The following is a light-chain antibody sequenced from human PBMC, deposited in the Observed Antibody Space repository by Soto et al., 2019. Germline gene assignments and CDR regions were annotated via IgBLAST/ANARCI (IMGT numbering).Light chain of an antibody. CDR1: SWHSNYA. CDR3: QTGGWGIVV. J-gene: IGLJ2*01. Sequence: QLVLTQSPSASASLGASVKLTCTLSSWHSNYAIAWHQQQSEKGPRYLMKLNSDGSHSKGAGIPDRFSGSSSGAERSLTISSLQSEDEADYYCQTGGWGIVVFGGGTKLTVL. CDR2: LNSDGSH. V-gene: IGLV4-69*01.